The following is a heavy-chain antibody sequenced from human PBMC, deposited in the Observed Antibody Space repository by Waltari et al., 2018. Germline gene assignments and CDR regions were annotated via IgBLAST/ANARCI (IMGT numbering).Heavy chain of an antibody. V-gene: IGHV4-38-2*01. CDR3: AAVAWHYSVRIDY. J-gene: IGHJ4*02. CDR2: THHDGTT. CDR1: GHSIRSEYF. D-gene: IGHD6-19*01. Sequence: QVQLQESGPGLVKPSETLSLTCAVFGHSIRSEYFWGWIRQPPGKGREWIGTTHHDGTTFYSPSLQNRITISLDTSNNQFSLRLRSMTAADTAVYYCAAVAWHYSVRIDYWGQGTLVTVSS.